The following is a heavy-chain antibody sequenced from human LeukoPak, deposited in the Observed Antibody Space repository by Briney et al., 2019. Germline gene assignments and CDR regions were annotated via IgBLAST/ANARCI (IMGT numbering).Heavy chain of an antibody. V-gene: IGHV4-59*01. J-gene: IGHJ2*01. CDR3: ARDPPGGGNSDWYFDL. D-gene: IGHD4-23*01. CDR1: GGSISSYY. Sequence: SETLSLTCTISGGSISSYYWSWIRQSPGKGLEWIGYIYNSGSTNYNPSLKSRIAISIDTSKNQSSLKLSSVTAADTAVYYCARDPPGGGNSDWYFDLWGRGTLVTVSS. CDR2: IYNSGST.